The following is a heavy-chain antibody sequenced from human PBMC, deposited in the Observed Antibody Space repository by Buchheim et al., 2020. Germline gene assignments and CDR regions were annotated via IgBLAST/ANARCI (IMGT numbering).Heavy chain of an antibody. CDR1: GFTFNAYE. J-gene: IGHJ4*02. Sequence: EVQLVESGGDLVQPGGSLTLSCAASGFTFNAYEMNWVRQAPGKGLEWVSAISGSGGSTYYADSVKGRFTISRDNSKNTLYLQMNSLRAEDTAVYYCAKDSGRVFRYYDYWDQGTL. CDR2: ISGSGGST. CDR3: AKDSGRVFRYYDY. D-gene: IGHD3-10*01. V-gene: IGHV3-23*04.